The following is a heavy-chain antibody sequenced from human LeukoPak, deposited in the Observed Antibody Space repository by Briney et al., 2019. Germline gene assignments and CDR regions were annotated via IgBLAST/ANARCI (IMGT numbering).Heavy chain of an antibody. Sequence: PGGSLRLSCAASGFTFSSYAMSCVRQAPGKALEWVSAISGSGGSTYYADSVKGRFTISRDNSKNTLYLQMNSLRAEDRAVYYCASIRGVTYYYYYYGMDVWGKGTTVTVSS. D-gene: IGHD3-10*01. CDR2: ISGSGGST. CDR3: ASIRGVTYYYYYYGMDV. V-gene: IGHV3-23*01. J-gene: IGHJ6*04. CDR1: GFTFSSYA.